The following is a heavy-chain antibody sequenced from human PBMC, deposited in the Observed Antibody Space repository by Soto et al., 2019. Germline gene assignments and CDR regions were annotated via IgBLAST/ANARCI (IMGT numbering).Heavy chain of an antibody. Sequence: SETLSLTCTVSGGSISSGGYYWSWIRQHPGKGLEWIGYINYSGSTYYNPSLKSRVTISVDTSKNQFSLKLSSVTAVDTAVYYCARNYGGNWFDPWGQGTLVTVSS. V-gene: IGHV4-31*03. CDR2: INYSGST. J-gene: IGHJ5*02. CDR1: GGSISSGGYY. D-gene: IGHD4-17*01. CDR3: ARNYGGNWFDP.